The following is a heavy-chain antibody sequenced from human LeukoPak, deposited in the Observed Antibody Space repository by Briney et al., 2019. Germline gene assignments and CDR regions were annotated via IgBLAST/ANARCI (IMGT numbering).Heavy chain of an antibody. CDR2: INPNSGGT. D-gene: IGHD1-26*01. V-gene: IGHV1-2*02. Sequence: ASVKVSCKASGYTFTGYYMHWVRQAPGQGLEWMGWINPNSGGTNYAQNFQGRVTMTRDTSISTAYMELSRLRSDDTALYCCARASGRYSDAFDIWGQGTMVTVSS. CDR1: GYTFTGYY. CDR3: ARASGRYSDAFDI. J-gene: IGHJ3*02.